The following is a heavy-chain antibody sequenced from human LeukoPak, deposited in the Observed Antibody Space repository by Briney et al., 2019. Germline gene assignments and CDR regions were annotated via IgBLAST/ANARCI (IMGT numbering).Heavy chain of an antibody. D-gene: IGHD2-2*01. V-gene: IGHV1-2*06. Sequence: GXSVKVSCKASGYTFTGYHMHWVRQAPGQGLEWMGRINPNSGDTNYAQKFQGRVTMTRDTSISTAYVELSRLRSDDTAVYYCARDYCSSTSCLFDYWGQGTLVTVSS. CDR3: ARDYCSSTSCLFDY. J-gene: IGHJ4*02. CDR1: GYTFTGYH. CDR2: INPNSGDT.